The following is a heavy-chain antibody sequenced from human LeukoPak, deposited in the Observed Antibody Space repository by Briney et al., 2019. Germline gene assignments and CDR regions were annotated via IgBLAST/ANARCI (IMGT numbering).Heavy chain of an antibody. J-gene: IGHJ6*03. CDR3: ARDQVTAIRHYYYYYMDV. CDR2: ISSSGSTI. CDR1: GFTFSSYE. D-gene: IGHD2-21*02. V-gene: IGHV3-48*03. Sequence: GGSLRLSCAASGFTFSSYEMNWVRQAPGKGLEWVSYISSSGSTIYYADSVKGRFTISRDNAKNSLYLQMNSLRAEDTAVYYCARDQVTAIRHYYYYYMDVWGKGTTVTVSS.